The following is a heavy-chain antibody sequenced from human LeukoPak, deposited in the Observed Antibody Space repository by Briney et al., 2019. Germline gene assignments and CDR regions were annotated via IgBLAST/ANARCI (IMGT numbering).Heavy chain of an antibody. CDR2: IWYDGSNK. V-gene: IGHV3-30*02. CDR1: GFTFSQYA. CDR3: VKDTFSTIRGVQPGNY. Sequence: SGGSLRLSCAASGFTFSQYAMHWVRQAPGKGLEWVAAIWYDGSNKYYVDSVKGRFTISRDNSKNTLYLQMSSLRAEDTAVYYCVKDTFSTIRGVQPGNYWGQGTLVTVSS. D-gene: IGHD3-10*01. J-gene: IGHJ4*02.